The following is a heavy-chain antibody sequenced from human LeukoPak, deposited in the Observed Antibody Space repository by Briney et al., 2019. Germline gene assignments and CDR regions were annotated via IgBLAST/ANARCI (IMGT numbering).Heavy chain of an antibody. J-gene: IGHJ4*02. CDR2: IYSGGST. Sequence: PGGSLRLSCAASGFTFSNYNMNWVRQAPGKGLEWVSVIYSGGSTYYADSVKGRFTISRDNSKNTLYLQMNSLRAEDTAVYYCARSAGSSWYQYYFDYWGQGTLVTVSS. CDR1: GFTFSNYN. V-gene: IGHV3-66*01. CDR3: ARSAGSSWYQYYFDY. D-gene: IGHD6-13*01.